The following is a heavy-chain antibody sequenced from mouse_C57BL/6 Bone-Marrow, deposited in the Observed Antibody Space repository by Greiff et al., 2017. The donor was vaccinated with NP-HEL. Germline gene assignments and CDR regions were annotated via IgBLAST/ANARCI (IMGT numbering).Heavy chain of an antibody. Sequence: EVMLVESGGDLVKPGGSLKLSCAASGFTFSSYGMSWVRQTPDKRLEWVATISSGGSYTYYPDSVKGRFTISRDNAKNTLYLQMSSLKSEDTARYYCARGGRDYAMDDWGQGTSVTVSS. CDR3: ARGGRDYAMDD. J-gene: IGHJ4*01. CDR1: GFTFSSYG. V-gene: IGHV5-6*01. CDR2: ISSGGSYT.